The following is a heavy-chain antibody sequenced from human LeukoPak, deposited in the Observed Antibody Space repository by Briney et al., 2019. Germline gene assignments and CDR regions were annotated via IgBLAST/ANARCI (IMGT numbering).Heavy chain of an antibody. J-gene: IGHJ4*02. Sequence: KPGGSLRLSCAASGFTFSSYSMNWVRQAPGKGLEWVSSISSSSSYIYYADSVKGRFTISRDNAKNSLYLQMNSLRAEDTAVYYCARESQPHCTNGVCTHSGYDQALDYWGQGTLVTVSS. V-gene: IGHV3-21*01. D-gene: IGHD2-8*01. CDR1: GFTFSSYS. CDR2: ISSSSSYI. CDR3: ARESQPHCTNGVCTHSGYDQALDY.